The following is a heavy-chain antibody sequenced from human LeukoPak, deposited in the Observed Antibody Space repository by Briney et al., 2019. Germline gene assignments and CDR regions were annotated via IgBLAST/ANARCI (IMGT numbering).Heavy chain of an antibody. V-gene: IGHV3-30*02. CDR3: ARGHTAVTRHFDF. CDR2: IRYDGSNK. Sequence: GGFLRLSCAASGFTFSSYEMNWVRQAPGKGLEWVAFIRYDGSNKYYADSVKGRFTISRDNSKNTLYLQMNSLRSEDTAVYYCARGHTAVTRHFDFWGQGTLVTVSS. J-gene: IGHJ4*02. D-gene: IGHD4-17*01. CDR1: GFTFSSYE.